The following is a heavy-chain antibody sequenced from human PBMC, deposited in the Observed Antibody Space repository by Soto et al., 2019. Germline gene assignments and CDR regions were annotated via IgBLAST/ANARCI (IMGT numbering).Heavy chain of an antibody. CDR1: GGSFSGYY. V-gene: IGHV4-34*01. CDR3: AREGIVGATAMGTDY. J-gene: IGHJ4*02. Sequence: QVQLQQWGAGLLKPSETLSLTCAVYGGSFSGYYWSWIRQPPGKGLEWIGEINHSGSTNYNPSLKRRVTISVDTSKNQFSLKLSSVTAADTAVYYCAREGIVGATAMGTDYWGQGTLVTVSS. D-gene: IGHD1-26*01. CDR2: INHSGST.